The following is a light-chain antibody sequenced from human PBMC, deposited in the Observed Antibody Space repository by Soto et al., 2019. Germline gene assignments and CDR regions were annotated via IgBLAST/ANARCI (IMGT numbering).Light chain of an antibody. CDR3: MQGTHWLYT. CDR2: KIS. CDR1: QSLVHSDGNTY. Sequence: DVVMTQSPLSLPVTLGQPASISCRSSQSLVHSDGNTYLSWFHQRPGQAPRRLIFKISNRDSGGPDRVSGGGSGTDFTLEISRVEAEDVGVYYCMQGTHWLYTFGQGTKLEIK. J-gene: IGKJ2*01. V-gene: IGKV2-30*02.